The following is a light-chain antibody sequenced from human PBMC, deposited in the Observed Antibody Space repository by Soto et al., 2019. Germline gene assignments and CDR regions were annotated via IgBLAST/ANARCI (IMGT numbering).Light chain of an antibody. CDR1: QSISSW. CDR3: QQYNSYSRP. Sequence: DIQMTQSPSTLSASVGDRVTITCRASQSISSWLAWYQQKPGKAPKLLIYKAYSLESGVPARFSGSGSGTEFTLTISSLQPDDFATYYCQQYNSYSRPFGQGTKVEI. J-gene: IGKJ1*01. CDR2: KAY. V-gene: IGKV1-5*03.